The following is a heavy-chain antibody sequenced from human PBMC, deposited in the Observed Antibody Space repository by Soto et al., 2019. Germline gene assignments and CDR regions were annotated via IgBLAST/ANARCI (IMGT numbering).Heavy chain of an antibody. CDR1: GYTFTSYG. Sequence: QVQLVQSGAEVKKPGASVKVSCKASGYTFTSYGISWVRQATGQVLEWMGWISAYNGNTNYAQKLQGRVNMTTDTSTSTAYMELRSLRPDDTAVYYCARGEALGIAVAGFSDSWGQGTLVTVSS. CDR3: ARGEALGIAVAGFSDS. V-gene: IGHV1-18*01. CDR2: ISAYNGNT. D-gene: IGHD6-19*01. J-gene: IGHJ4*02.